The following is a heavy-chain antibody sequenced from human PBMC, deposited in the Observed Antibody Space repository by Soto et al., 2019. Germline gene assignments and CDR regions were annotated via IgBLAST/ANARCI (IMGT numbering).Heavy chain of an antibody. J-gene: IGHJ4*02. CDR3: AVRGVIGFDY. CDR2: MNANSGNT. Sequence: GASVKPCSKARGEAFASNSMSWLRQATGQGLEWMGLMNANSGNTAFAQKFQGRVTMTTDTSTSTAYMELRSLRSDDTAVYYCAVRGVIGFDYWGQGTLVTVSS. D-gene: IGHD3-10*01. V-gene: IGHV1-18*01. CDR1: GEAFASNS.